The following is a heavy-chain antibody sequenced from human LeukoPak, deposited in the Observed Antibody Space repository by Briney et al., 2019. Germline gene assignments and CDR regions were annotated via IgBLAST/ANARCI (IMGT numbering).Heavy chain of an antibody. Sequence: PGGSLRLSCAASGSTFSSYDVHWVRQATGKGLEWVSAIGTAGDTYYPGSVKGRFTISRENAKNSLYLQMNSLRAGDTAVYYCARVRKYSGYYSWYFDLWGRGTLVTVSS. CDR2: IGTAGDT. V-gene: IGHV3-13*01. D-gene: IGHD5-12*01. J-gene: IGHJ2*01. CDR1: GSTFSSYD. CDR3: ARVRKYSGYYSWYFDL.